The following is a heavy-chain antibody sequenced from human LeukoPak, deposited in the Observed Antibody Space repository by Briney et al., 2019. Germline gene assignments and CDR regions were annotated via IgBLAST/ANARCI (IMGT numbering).Heavy chain of an antibody. CDR1: GYTFTDYY. CDR2: INPNNGGT. Sequence: GASVKVCCKASGYTFTDYYMHWVRQAPGQGLEWMGWINPNNGGTKYAQKFQGRVAMTRDTSISTAYMELTRLTSDDTAVYSCARDNYGSGSYYVYWGQGTLVTVSS. CDR3: ARDNYGSGSYYVY. D-gene: IGHD3-10*01. J-gene: IGHJ4*02. V-gene: IGHV1-2*02.